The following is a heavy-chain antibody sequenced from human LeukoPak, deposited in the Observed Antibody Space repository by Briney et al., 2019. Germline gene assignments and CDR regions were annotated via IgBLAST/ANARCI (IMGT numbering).Heavy chain of an antibody. CDR2: IYYSGST. Sequence: SETLSLTCTVSGGSISSSSYYWGWIRQPPGKGLEWIGNIYYSGSTYYNPSLKSRVSISVDTSKNQFSLKLSSVTAADTAVYYCARRVTVTTSWFDPWGQGTLVTVSS. D-gene: IGHD4-11*01. CDR3: ARRVTVTTSWFDP. J-gene: IGHJ5*02. V-gene: IGHV4-39*01. CDR1: GGSISSSSYY.